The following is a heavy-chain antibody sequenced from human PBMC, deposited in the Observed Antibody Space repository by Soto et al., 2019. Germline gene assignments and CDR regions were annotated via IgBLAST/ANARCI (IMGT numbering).Heavy chain of an antibody. D-gene: IGHD5-18*01. V-gene: IGHV1-3*05. CDR3: ARGVGYSYGSHLDY. Sequence: QVQLVQSGAEEKKPGASVKVSCKASGYTLITYGIYWVRQAPGQRLDWMGWINPGNGNTKYSQKFQGRVTFTRDTSANTAYMELSSLRSEDTAVYYCARGVGYSYGSHLDYWGQGTLVTVSS. CDR2: INPGNGNT. CDR1: GYTLITYG. J-gene: IGHJ4*02.